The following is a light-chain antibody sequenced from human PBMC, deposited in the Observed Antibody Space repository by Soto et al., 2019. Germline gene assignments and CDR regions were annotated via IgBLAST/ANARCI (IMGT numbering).Light chain of an antibody. CDR1: QSVGTN. Sequence: VTTQSPATLSVSPGERATLSCRASQSVGTNLAWYQQKPGQAPRLLIYGASTRATGIPARFSGSGSGTEFTLTISILQSEDFAVYYCQQYNNWQDTFVQGTKLEIK. V-gene: IGKV3-15*01. J-gene: IGKJ2*01. CDR3: QQYNNWQDT. CDR2: GAS.